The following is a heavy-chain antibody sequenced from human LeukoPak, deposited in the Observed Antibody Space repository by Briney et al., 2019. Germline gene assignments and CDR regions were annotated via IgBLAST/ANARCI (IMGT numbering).Heavy chain of an antibody. V-gene: IGHV4-39*07. D-gene: IGHD6-19*01. CDR3: ARDPGMGSSGPVTN. J-gene: IGHJ3*01. Sequence: TSETLSLTCTVSGGSISSSSYYWGWIRQPPGKGLEWIGSIDYSGSTYYNPSLKSRVTISVDTSKNQFSLKLSSVTAADTAVYFCARDPGMGSSGPVTNWGQGTMVTVSS. CDR2: IDYSGST. CDR1: GGSISSSSYY.